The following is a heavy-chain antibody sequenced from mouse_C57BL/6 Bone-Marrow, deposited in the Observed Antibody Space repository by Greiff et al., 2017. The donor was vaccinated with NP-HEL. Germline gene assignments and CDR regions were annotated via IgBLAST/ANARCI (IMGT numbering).Heavy chain of an antibody. J-gene: IGHJ3*01. CDR1: GYAFSSSW. CDR2: IYPGDGDT. Sequence: VQLQQSGPELVKPGASVKISCKASGYAFSSSWMNWVKQRPGKGLEWIGRIYPGDGDTNYNGKFKGKATLTADKSSSTAYMQLSSLTSEDSAVYFCARRSSSPWFAYGGQGTLVTVSA. CDR3: ARRSSSPWFAY. D-gene: IGHD6-1*01. V-gene: IGHV1-82*01.